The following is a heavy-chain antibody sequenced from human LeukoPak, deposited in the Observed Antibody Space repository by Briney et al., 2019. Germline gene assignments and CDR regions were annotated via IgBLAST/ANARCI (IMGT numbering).Heavy chain of an antibody. CDR2: MNPNSGNT. D-gene: IGHD3-22*01. J-gene: IGHJ5*02. CDR1: GYTFTSYD. CDR3: ARASRYYYDSSGYYYDFNWFDP. Sequence: ASVKFSCKASGYTFTSYDINWVREATGQGLEWMGWMNPNSGNTGYAQKFQGRVTITRNTSISTAYMELSSLRSEDTAVYYCARASRYYYDSSGYYYDFNWFDPWGQGTLVTVSS. V-gene: IGHV1-8*03.